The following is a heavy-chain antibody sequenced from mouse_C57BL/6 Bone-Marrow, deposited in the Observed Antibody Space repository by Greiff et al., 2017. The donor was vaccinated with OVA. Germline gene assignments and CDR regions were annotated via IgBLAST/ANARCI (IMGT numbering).Heavy chain of an antibody. CDR2: IDPSDSYT. V-gene: IGHV1-59*01. D-gene: IGHD3-2*02. Sequence: QVHVKQPGAELVRPGTSVKLSCKASGYTFTSYWMHWVKQRPGQGLEWIGVIDPSDSYTNYNQKFKGKATLTVDTSSSTAYMQLSSLTSEDSAVYYCAGSGLYYAMDYWGQGTSVTVSS. CDR1: GYTFTSYW. J-gene: IGHJ4*01. CDR3: AGSGLYYAMDY.